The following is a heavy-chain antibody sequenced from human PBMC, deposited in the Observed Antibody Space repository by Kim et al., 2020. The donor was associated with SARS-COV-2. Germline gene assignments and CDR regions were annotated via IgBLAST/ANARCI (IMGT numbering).Heavy chain of an antibody. J-gene: IGHJ6*02. CDR2: ISAYNGNT. D-gene: IGHD3-22*01. Sequence: ASVKVSCKASGYTFTSYGISWVRQAPGQGLEWMGWISAYNGNTNYAQKLQGRVTMTTDTSTSTAYMELRSLRSDDTAVYYCARRNDYYDSSGYYAGPLGYYYGMDVWGQGTTVTVSS. CDR3: ARRNDYYDSSGYYAGPLGYYYGMDV. V-gene: IGHV1-18*01. CDR1: GYTFTSYG.